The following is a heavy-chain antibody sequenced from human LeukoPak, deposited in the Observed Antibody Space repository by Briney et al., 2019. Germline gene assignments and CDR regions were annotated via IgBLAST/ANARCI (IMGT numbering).Heavy chain of an antibody. Sequence: QSGGSLRLSCAASGFTFSSYAMPWVRQAPGKGLEWVAVISYDGSNKYYADSVKGRFTISRDNAKNSLYLQMNSLRAEDTAVYYCARDMRWLRGAFDIWGQGTMVTVSS. D-gene: IGHD5-24*01. J-gene: IGHJ3*02. CDR2: ISYDGSNK. CDR3: ARDMRWLRGAFDI. V-gene: IGHV3-30-3*01. CDR1: GFTFSSYA.